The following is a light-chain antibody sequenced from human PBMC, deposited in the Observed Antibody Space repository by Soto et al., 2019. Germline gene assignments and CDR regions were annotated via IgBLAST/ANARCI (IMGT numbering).Light chain of an antibody. CDR3: QQHHALWT. Sequence: DIQMTQSPSTLSASIGDRVTITCRASESISSWLAWYQQKPGKAPKLLIYKVSSLERGVPSRFSGTGSETEFTLTIGSLQPEDFATYYCQQHHALWTFGQGTKVEMK. CDR1: ESISSW. V-gene: IGKV1-5*03. CDR2: KVS. J-gene: IGKJ1*01.